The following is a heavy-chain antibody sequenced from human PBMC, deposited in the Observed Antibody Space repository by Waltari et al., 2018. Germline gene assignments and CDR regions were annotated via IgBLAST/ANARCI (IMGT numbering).Heavy chain of an antibody. J-gene: IGHJ4*02. CDR2: INAGNGNT. CDR1: GYTFTSYA. V-gene: IGHV1-3*01. D-gene: IGHD3-10*01. Sequence: QVQLVQSGAEVKKPGASVKVSCKASGYTFTSYAMHWVRQAPGQRLEWMGWINAGNGNTKYSQKFQGRVTITRDTSASTAYMELSSLRSEDTAVYYCARDLYYGSGSYYIFDYWGQETLVTVSS. CDR3: ARDLYYGSGSYYIFDY.